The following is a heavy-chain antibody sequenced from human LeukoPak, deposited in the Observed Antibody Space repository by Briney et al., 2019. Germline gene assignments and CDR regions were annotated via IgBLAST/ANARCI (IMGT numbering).Heavy chain of an antibody. Sequence: PGGSLRLSCAASGFTFSSYSMNWVRQAPGKGLEWVSSISSSSSFIYYADSVKGRFTISRDNAKNSLYLQMNSLRAEDTAVYYCARILSAGIDYWGQGTLVTVSS. J-gene: IGHJ4*02. CDR1: GFTFSSYS. D-gene: IGHD3-9*01. CDR2: ISSSSSFI. V-gene: IGHV3-21*01. CDR3: ARILSAGIDY.